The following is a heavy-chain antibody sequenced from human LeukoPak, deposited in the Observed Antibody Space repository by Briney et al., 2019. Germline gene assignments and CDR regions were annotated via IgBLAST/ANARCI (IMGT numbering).Heavy chain of an antibody. J-gene: IGHJ4*02. D-gene: IGHD3-22*01. V-gene: IGHV3-23*01. CDR1: GFTFSSYA. CDR2: ISGSGGST. CDR3: AKDRAYYYDGSGLNLDY. Sequence: PGGSLRLSCAASGFTFSSYAMSWVRQAPGKGLEWVSAISGSGGSTYYADSVKGRFTISRDKSKNTVYLQMNSLRAEDTAVHYCAKDRAYYYDGSGLNLDYWGQGTLVTVSS.